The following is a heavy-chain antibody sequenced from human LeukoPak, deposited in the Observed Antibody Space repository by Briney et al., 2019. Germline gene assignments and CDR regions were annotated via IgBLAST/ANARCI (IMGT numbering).Heavy chain of an antibody. D-gene: IGHD3-22*01. Sequence: ASVKVSCKASGYTFTCYYMHWVRQAPGQGLEWMGRINPNSGGTNYAQKFQGRVTMTRDTSISTAYMELSRLRSDDTAVYYCARSLYYYDSSGYLSWGQGTMVTVSS. CDR3: ARSLYYYDSSGYLS. CDR1: GYTFTCYY. J-gene: IGHJ3*01. CDR2: INPNSGGT. V-gene: IGHV1-2*06.